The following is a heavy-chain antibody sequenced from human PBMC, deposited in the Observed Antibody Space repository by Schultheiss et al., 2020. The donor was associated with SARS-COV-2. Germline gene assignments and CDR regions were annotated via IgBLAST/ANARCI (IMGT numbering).Heavy chain of an antibody. V-gene: IGHV3-23*01. CDR2: IGGGRGDR. J-gene: IGHJ6*02. D-gene: IGHD6-6*01. CDR3: ARDSGGYSSSSGNNNYYGLDV. CDR1: GFTFSDNA. Sequence: GGSLRLSCAASGFTFSDNAMSWVRQAPGKGLEWVSGIGGGRGDRYYADSVRGRFAISRDNSRNTVSLQMNSLRADDTGVYYCARDSGGYSSSSGNNNYYGLDVWGQGTTVTVSS.